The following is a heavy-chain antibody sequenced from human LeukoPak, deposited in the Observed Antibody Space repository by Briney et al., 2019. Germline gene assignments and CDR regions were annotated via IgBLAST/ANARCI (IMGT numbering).Heavy chain of an antibody. V-gene: IGHV4-4*02. CDR1: GGSISSGNW. CDR2: IFHSGST. D-gene: IGHD3-9*01. CDR3: ARDDILPGYYLTGFDY. J-gene: IGHJ4*02. Sequence: PSETLSLTCAVSGGSISSGNWWSWVRQPPGKGLEWIGEIFHSGSTNYNPSLKSRVTISVDKSKNQFSLNLISVTAADTAVYYCARDDILPGYYLTGFDYWGQGTLVTVSS.